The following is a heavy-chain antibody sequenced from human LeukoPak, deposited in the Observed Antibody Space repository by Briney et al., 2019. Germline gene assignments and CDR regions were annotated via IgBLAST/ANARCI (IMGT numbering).Heavy chain of an antibody. D-gene: IGHD3-10*02. J-gene: IGHJ6*04. CDR3: AELRITMIGGV. CDR2: ISSSGSTI. V-gene: IGHV3-48*03. CDR1: GFTFSSYE. Sequence: PGGSLRLACAASGFTFSSYEMNWVRQAPGKGLEWVSYISSSGSTIYYADSVKGRFTISRDNAKNSLYLQMNSLKAEDTAVYYCAELRITMIGGVWGKGTTVTISS.